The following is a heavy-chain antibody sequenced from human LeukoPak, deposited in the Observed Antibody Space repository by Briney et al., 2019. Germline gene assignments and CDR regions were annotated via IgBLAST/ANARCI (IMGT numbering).Heavy chain of an antibody. Sequence: GSSVKVSCKASGGTFSSYAISWVRQAPGQGLEWMGGIIPIFGTANYAQKFQGGVTITADESTSTAYMELSSLRSEDTAVYYCARSGGNDFWSGYQVDYWGQGTLVTVSS. CDR1: GGTFSSYA. CDR2: IIPIFGTA. CDR3: ARSGGNDFWSGYQVDY. D-gene: IGHD3-3*01. J-gene: IGHJ4*02. V-gene: IGHV1-69*01.